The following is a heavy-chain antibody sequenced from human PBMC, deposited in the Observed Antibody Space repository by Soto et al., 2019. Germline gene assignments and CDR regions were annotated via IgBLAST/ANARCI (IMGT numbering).Heavy chain of an antibody. CDR3: ASCEIVTGSRFDI. Sequence: QVQLQQWGAGLLKPSETLSLTCAVYGGSFSGYYWSWIRQPPGKGLEWIGEINHSGSTNYNPSLKSRVTISVDTSKNQFSLKLSSVTAADTAVYYCASCEIVTGSRFDIWGQGTMVTVSS. CDR2: INHSGST. CDR1: GGSFSGYY. D-gene: IGHD6-13*01. V-gene: IGHV4-34*01. J-gene: IGHJ3*02.